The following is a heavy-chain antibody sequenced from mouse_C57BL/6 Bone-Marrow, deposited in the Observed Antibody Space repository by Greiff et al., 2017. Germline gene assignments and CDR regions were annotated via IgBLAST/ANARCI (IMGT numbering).Heavy chain of an antibody. V-gene: IGHV5-4*01. Sequence: DVQLVESGGGLVKPGGSLKLSCAASGFTFSSYAMSWVRQTPEKRLAWVATISDGGSYTFYPDNVKGRFTISRDNAKNNLYLQMSHLKSEDTAMYYCARVGLLLDYWGQGTTLTVSS. CDR2: ISDGGSYT. CDR1: GFTFSSYA. J-gene: IGHJ2*01. CDR3: ARVGLLLDY. D-gene: IGHD1-1*01.